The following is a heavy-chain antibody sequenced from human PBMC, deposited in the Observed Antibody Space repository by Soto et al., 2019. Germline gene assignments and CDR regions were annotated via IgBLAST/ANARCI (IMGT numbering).Heavy chain of an antibody. CDR3: AKETGQRGSSYGAYFDY. Sequence: GGSLRLSCVASGFNFSNYGMHWVRQAPGKGLEWVAVISYDGSTEYYADSVKGRFTVSRDSSKNTLDLQMDSPRPEDTAVYYCAKETGQRGSSYGAYFDYWGQGTLVTVSS. D-gene: IGHD5-18*01. V-gene: IGHV3-30*18. J-gene: IGHJ4*02. CDR1: GFNFSNYG. CDR2: ISYDGSTE.